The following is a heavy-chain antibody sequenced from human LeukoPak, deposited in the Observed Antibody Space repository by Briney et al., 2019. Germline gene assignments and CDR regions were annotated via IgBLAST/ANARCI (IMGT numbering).Heavy chain of an antibody. D-gene: IGHD2-15*01. Sequence: GGSLRLSCAASGFPFSSYGMHWVRQGPGKGLEWVAAAYGNGDSKYHADSVKDRFTISKDTSNNILYLQMNSLRAEDTAIYYCATGGGFFYSHWGQGTLVTVSS. CDR3: ATGGGFFYSH. V-gene: IGHV3-33*03. J-gene: IGHJ4*02. CDR2: AYGNGDSK. CDR1: GFPFSSYG.